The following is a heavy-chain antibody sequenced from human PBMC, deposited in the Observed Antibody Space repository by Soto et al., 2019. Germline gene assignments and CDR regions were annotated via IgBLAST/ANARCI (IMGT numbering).Heavy chain of an antibody. CDR3: ARRGYTGAFDI. CDR2: IYYSGST. D-gene: IGHD1-26*01. Sequence: QLQLQESGPGLVKPSETLSLTCTVSGGSISSSSYYWGWIRQPPGKGLGWIGSIYYSGSTYYNPSLKSRVTISVDTSKNQFSLKLSSVTAADTAVYYCARRGYTGAFDIWGQGTMVTVSS. CDR1: GGSISSSSYY. J-gene: IGHJ3*02. V-gene: IGHV4-39*01.